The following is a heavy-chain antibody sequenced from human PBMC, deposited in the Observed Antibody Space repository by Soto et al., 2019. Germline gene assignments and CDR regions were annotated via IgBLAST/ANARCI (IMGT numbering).Heavy chain of an antibody. CDR2: INHSGST. Sequence: TSETLSLTCAVYGGSFSGYYWSWIRQPPGKGLEWIGEINHSGSTNYNPSLKSRVTISVDTSKNQFSLKLSSVTAADTAVYYCASRKSSGWKGYFDYWGQGTLVTVSS. D-gene: IGHD6-19*01. V-gene: IGHV4-34*01. J-gene: IGHJ4*02. CDR1: GGSFSGYY. CDR3: ASRKSSGWKGYFDY.